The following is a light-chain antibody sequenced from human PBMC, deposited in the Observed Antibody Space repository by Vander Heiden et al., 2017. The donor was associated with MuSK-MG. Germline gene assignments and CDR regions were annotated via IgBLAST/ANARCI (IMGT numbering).Light chain of an antibody. Sequence: EIVLTQSPGTLSLSPGERATLSCRASQSVITRHLAWYQQRPGQTPRLLMYATSNTATGIPDRFSGSASGTDFTLTISRLEPEDFAVYYCQQYGTSPLTFGGGTKVEIK. J-gene: IGKJ4*01. V-gene: IGKV3-20*01. CDR2: ATS. CDR3: QQYGTSPLT. CDR1: QSVITRH.